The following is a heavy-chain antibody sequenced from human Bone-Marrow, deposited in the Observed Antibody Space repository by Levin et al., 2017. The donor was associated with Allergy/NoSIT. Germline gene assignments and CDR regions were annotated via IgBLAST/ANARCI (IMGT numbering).Heavy chain of an antibody. Sequence: SGPTLVKPTQTLTLTCTFSGFSLTTSGVGVGWIRQPPGKALEWLALIYWDDDKRNSRSLKSRLTITKDTSKNQVVLTMTNMDPLDTATYYCARLYGPGTSDGFDIWGQGTMVTVSS. J-gene: IGHJ3*02. CDR2: IYWDDDK. CDR3: ARLYGPGTSDGFDI. V-gene: IGHV2-5*02. D-gene: IGHD3-10*01. CDR1: GFSLTTSGVG.